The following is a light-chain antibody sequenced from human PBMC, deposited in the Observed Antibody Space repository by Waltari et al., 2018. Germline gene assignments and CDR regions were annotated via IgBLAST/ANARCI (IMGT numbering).Light chain of an antibody. CDR1: SLRSSY. J-gene: IGLJ1*01. V-gene: IGLV3-19*01. Sequence: SSEMTQDPAVSVALGKTVRITCQGGSLRSSYASGYHQKPGQAPVLVIYGKNNRPSGIPDRFSGSSSGNTASLTITGAQAEDEADYYCNSRDSSGNHHYVFGTGTKVTVL. CDR2: GKN. CDR3: NSRDSSGNHHYV.